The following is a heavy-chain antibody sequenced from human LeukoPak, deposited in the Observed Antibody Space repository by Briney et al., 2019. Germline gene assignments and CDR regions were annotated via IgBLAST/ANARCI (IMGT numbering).Heavy chain of an antibody. V-gene: IGHV4-59*01. J-gene: IGHJ5*02. CDR1: GGSITNYY. CDR3: DRFSSGTYGWFDP. D-gene: IGHD3-22*01. Sequence: SETLSLTCTVSGGSITNYYWSWIRQPPGKGLEWTGYIYYSGTTNYNPSLKSRVTISVDTSENQFSLKVNSVTAADISVYYGDRFSSGTYGWFDPWGQGTLVTVSS. CDR2: IYYSGTT.